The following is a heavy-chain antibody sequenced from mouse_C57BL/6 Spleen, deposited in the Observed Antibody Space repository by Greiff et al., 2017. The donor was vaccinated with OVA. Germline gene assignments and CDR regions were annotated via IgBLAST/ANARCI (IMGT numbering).Heavy chain of an antibody. CDR1: GYSITSDY. D-gene: IGHD2-5*01. Sequence: EVKLVESGPGLAKPSQTLSLTCSVTGYSITSDYWNWIRKFPGNKLEYMGYISYSGSTYYNPSLKSRISITRDTSKNQYYLQLKSVTTEDTATYYGAKGSYYSNYGFAYWGQGTLVTVSA. CDR2: ISYSGST. J-gene: IGHJ3*01. V-gene: IGHV3-8*01. CDR3: AKGSYYSNYGFAY.